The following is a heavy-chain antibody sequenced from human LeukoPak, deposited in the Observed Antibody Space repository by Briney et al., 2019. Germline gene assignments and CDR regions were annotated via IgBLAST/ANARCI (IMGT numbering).Heavy chain of an antibody. D-gene: IGHD3-3*01. CDR2: ISAYNGNT. CDR3: ARISLKVLEWSPTKGKETHYFDY. CDR1: GYTFTSYG. Sequence: ASVKVSCKASGYTFTSYGISWVRQAPGQGLEWMGWISAYNGNTNYAQKLQGRVTMTTDTSTSTAYMELRSLRSDDTAVYYCARISLKVLEWSPTKGKETHYFDYWGQGTLVTVSS. V-gene: IGHV1-18*01. J-gene: IGHJ4*02.